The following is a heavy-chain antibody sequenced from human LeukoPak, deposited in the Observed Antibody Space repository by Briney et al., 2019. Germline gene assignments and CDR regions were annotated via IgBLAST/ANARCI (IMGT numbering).Heavy chain of an antibody. Sequence: PGGSLRLSCAVSGLTVSSNYMSWVRQAPGKGLEWVAVTYSGGSTYYSDSVKGRFTISRDNSKNTLCLQMNSLRAEDTAVYYCARECIRLEPFDYWGQGTLVTVSS. CDR3: ARECIRLEPFDY. V-gene: IGHV3-53*01. CDR1: GLTVSSNY. D-gene: IGHD1-1*01. CDR2: TYSGGST. J-gene: IGHJ4*02.